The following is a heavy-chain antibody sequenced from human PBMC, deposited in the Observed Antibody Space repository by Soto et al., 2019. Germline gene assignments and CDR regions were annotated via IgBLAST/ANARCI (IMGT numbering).Heavy chain of an antibody. V-gene: IGHV3-30*04. CDR1: GFTFSSYA. CDR3: AGGPEATVTTFAFDY. CDR2: ISYDGRNK. D-gene: IGHD4-4*01. Sequence: QVQLVESGGGVVQPGRSLSLSCAASGFTFSSYAMHWVRQAPGKGLEWVAVISYDGRNKYYADSVKGRFTISRDNSKNTLYLQMNSLRDEDTAVYYCAGGPEATVTTFAFDYWGQGTLVPVSS. J-gene: IGHJ4*02.